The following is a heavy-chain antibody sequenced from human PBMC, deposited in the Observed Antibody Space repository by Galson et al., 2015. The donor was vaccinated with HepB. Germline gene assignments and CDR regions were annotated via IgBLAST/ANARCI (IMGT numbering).Heavy chain of an antibody. D-gene: IGHD2-21*02. J-gene: IGHJ6*02. Sequence: SLRLSCAASGFTFNNFAMSWVRQAPGKGLEWVAVISYDGSDKYFADSVKGRFTISRDNSKNTLYLQVNSLRAEDTAVYYCATVVTATHYYYYGMDVWGQGTTVTVSS. CDR1: GFTFNNFA. CDR2: ISYDGSDK. V-gene: IGHV3-30*03. CDR3: ATVVTATHYYYYGMDV.